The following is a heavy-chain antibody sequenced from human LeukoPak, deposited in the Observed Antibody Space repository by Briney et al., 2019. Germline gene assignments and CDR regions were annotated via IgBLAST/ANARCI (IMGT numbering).Heavy chain of an antibody. CDR3: ARPSRATVTPDY. Sequence: ASVKVSXKASGYTFTSYGISWVRQAPGQGLEWMGWISAYNGNTNYAQKLQGRVTMTTDTSTSTAYMELRSLRSDDTAVYYCARPSRATVTPDYWGQGTLVTVSS. D-gene: IGHD4-17*01. CDR2: ISAYNGNT. V-gene: IGHV1-18*01. J-gene: IGHJ4*02. CDR1: GYTFTSYG.